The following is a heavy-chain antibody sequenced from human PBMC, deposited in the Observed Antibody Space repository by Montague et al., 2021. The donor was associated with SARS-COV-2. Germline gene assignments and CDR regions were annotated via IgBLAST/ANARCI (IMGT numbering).Heavy chain of an antibody. D-gene: IGHD6-13*01. J-gene: IGHJ4*02. CDR2: INYRGTT. V-gene: IGHV4-39*01. CDR1: GGSITDRTYY. Sequence: SETLSLTCSVSGGSITDRTYYWGCIRQSPGKGLEWIGAINYRGTTYYXXSVKSRVTISLDTAKNQFSLKMTSVTAADTAVYYCARHWGIAAAGNWGQGTLVTVSS. CDR3: ARHWGIAAAGN.